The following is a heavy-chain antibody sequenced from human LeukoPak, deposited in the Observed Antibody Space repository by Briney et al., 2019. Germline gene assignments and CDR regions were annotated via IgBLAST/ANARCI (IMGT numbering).Heavy chain of an antibody. J-gene: IGHJ4*02. V-gene: IGHV1-69*13. CDR2: IIPMFGTA. Sequence: ASVKVSCKASGGTVSSYVISWVRQAPGQGLEWMGGIIPMFGTAKYAQKFQGRVTITADESTSTAYMELSSLRSEDTAVYYCARARSIGHLDYWGQGTLVTVSS. CDR1: GGTVSSYV. CDR3: ARARSIGHLDY.